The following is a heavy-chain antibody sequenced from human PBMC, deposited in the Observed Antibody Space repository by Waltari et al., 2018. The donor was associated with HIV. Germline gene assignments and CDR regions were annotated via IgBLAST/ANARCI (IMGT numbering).Heavy chain of an antibody. CDR3: ANLISMTATDVFDV. D-gene: IGHD2-21*02. V-gene: IGHV4-34*01. J-gene: IGHJ3*01. CDR1: GTSFTGYY. CDR2: VDHRGST. Sequence: QVRLEQWGAGLLKPSETLSLNCAVYGTSFTGYYWTWIRQSPGGGLQWIGEVDHRGSTHYNPSLKSRVSMSVDTFKHQFPLKLASVTAADTAVYYCANLISMTATDVFDVWGQGTLVSVSS.